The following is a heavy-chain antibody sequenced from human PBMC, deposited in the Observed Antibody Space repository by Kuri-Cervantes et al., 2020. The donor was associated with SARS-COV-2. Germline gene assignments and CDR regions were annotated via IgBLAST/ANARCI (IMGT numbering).Heavy chain of an antibody. V-gene: IGHV1-24*01. D-gene: IGHD3-16*02. CDR2: FDPEDGET. CDR1: GYTLTELS. J-gene: IGHJ4*02. CDR3: ATSIYVWGSYRLAGFPDY. Sequence: ASVKVSCKVSGYTLTELSMHWVRQAPGKGLEWMGGFDPEDGETIYAQKFQGRVTVTEDTSTDTAYMELSSLRSEDTAVYYCATSIYVWGSYRLAGFPDYWGQGTLVTVSS.